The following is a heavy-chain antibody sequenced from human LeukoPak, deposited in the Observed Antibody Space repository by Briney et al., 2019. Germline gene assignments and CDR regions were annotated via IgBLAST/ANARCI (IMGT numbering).Heavy chain of an antibody. V-gene: IGHV1-69*04. CDR2: IIPILGIA. Sequence: SVKVSCKASGGTFSNYAISWVRQAPGQGLEWMGRIIPILGIANYAQKFQGRVTITADKSTSTAYMELSSLRSEDTAVYYCAREGSSWFFDHWGQGTLVTVSS. CDR3: AREGSSWFFDH. J-gene: IGHJ4*02. CDR1: GGTFSNYA. D-gene: IGHD6-13*01.